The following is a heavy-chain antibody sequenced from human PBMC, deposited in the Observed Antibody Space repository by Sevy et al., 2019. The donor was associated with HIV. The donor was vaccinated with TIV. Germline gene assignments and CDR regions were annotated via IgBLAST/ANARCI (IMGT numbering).Heavy chain of an antibody. CDR2: ISDVGTTI. J-gene: IGHJ2*01. CDR3: AREGSLRYFDL. Sequence: GGSLRLSCTASGFTFSNYYMTWIRQAPGGGLEWVSYISDVGTTIYYADSVMGRFTISRDNAKNSLYLQMNSLRAEDTAVYYCAREGSLRYFDLWGRGTLVTVSS. V-gene: IGHV3-11*01. D-gene: IGHD3-10*01. CDR1: GFTFSNYY.